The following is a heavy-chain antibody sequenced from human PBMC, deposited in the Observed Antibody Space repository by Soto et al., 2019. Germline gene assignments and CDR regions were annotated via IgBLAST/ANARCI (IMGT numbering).Heavy chain of an antibody. J-gene: IGHJ3*02. Sequence: EVQLLESGGGLVQPGGSLRLSCAASGFTFSSYAMSWVRQAPGKGLEWVSAISGSGGSTYYADSVKGRFTISRDSSEHPLSLQLNRLRAKDKAVYYCAKIGDYYRRREDLRSVRGLAFDIWGQGTMVTVSS. CDR3: AKIGDYYRRREDLRSVRGLAFDI. CDR1: GFTFSSYA. D-gene: IGHD3-10*01. V-gene: IGHV3-23*01. CDR2: ISGSGGST.